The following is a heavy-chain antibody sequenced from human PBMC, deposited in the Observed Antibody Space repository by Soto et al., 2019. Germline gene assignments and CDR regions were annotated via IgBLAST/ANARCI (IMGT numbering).Heavy chain of an antibody. J-gene: IGHJ4*02. CDR3: ATGGPVESGDGYNYYFDY. V-gene: IGHV1-24*01. Sequence: QVQLVQSGAEVKKPGASVKVSCKVSGYTLTELSMHWVRQAPGKGLEWMGGFDPEDGETIYAQKFQRRVTMTEDTSTDTAYMELSSLRSEDTAVYYCATGGPVESGDGYNYYFDYWGQGTLVTVSS. CDR1: GYTLTELS. D-gene: IGHD1-1*01. CDR2: FDPEDGET.